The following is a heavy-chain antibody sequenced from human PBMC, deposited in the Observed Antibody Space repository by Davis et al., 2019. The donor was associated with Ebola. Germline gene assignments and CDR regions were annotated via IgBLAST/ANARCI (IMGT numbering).Heavy chain of an antibody. J-gene: IGHJ4*02. CDR1: GYNFTTYW. D-gene: IGHD3-3*02. CDR2: IHPGDYDT. V-gene: IGHV5-51*01. CDR3: ARRGGWSGAFLDY. Sequence: GESLKISCKCSGYNFTTYWIGWVRQIPGKGLEWMGIIHPGDYDTRYSPSFQGQVTISADKSISTAYLQWSSLKASDTAMYYCARRGGWSGAFLDYWGQGTLVTVSS.